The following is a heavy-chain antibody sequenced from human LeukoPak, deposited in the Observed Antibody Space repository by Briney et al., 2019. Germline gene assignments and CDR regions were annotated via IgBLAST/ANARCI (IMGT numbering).Heavy chain of an antibody. Sequence: SVKVSCKASGGTFSNYAISWVRQAPGQGLEWMGGIIPIFGTANYAQKFQGRVTITADESTSTAYMELSSLRSEDTAVYYCAREGPDCSSTSCPLDYWGQGTLVTVSS. D-gene: IGHD2-2*01. CDR3: AREGPDCSSTSCPLDY. J-gene: IGHJ4*02. CDR2: IIPIFGTA. CDR1: GGTFSNYA. V-gene: IGHV1-69*13.